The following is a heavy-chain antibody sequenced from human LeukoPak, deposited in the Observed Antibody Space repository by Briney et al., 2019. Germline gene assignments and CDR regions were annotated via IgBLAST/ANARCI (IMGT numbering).Heavy chain of an antibody. CDR1: GVTFSSFD. Sequence: GGSLRLSCAASGVTFSSFDMRWVRQPTGQGLEWVSSIETASDTYYPSSVEGRFTLSIDNAKNSLYLQMNSLTAGDTAVYYCARGPPRGKYYYMDVWGKGNTVTVSS. V-gene: IGHV3-13*01. D-gene: IGHD1-1*01. CDR3: ARGPPRGKYYYMDV. J-gene: IGHJ6*03. CDR2: IETASDT.